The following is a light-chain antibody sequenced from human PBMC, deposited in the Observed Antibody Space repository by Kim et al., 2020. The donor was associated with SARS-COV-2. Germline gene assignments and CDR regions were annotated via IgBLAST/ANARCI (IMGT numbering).Light chain of an antibody. Sequence: SYELTQPLSVSVALGQTASITCGGNNIGSKNVHWYQQKPGQAPVLVIYRDSNRPSGIPERFSGSNSGNTATLTISRAQAGDEADYYFQVWYSSTYV. V-gene: IGLV3-9*01. CDR2: RDS. J-gene: IGLJ1*01. CDR1: NIGSKN. CDR3: QVWYSSTYV.